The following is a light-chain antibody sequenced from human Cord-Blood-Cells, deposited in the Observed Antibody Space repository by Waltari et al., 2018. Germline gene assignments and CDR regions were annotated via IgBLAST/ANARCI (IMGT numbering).Light chain of an antibody. CDR2: EVS. V-gene: IGLV2-14*01. Sequence: QSALTQPASVSGSPGQSITISCTGTRSDVGGYNYFPWYQQHPGKAPKLMIYEVSNRPSGVSNRFSGSKSGNTASLTISGLQAEDEADYYCSSYTSSSTYVFGTGTKVTVL. CDR1: RSDVGGYNY. CDR3: SSYTSSSTYV. J-gene: IGLJ1*01.